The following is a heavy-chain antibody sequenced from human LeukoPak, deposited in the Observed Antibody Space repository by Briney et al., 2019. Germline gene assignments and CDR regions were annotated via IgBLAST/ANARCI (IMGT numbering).Heavy chain of an antibody. Sequence: PGGSLRLSWAPSDFTSSSYSMNCVRLPPGKGRGWVSSICGSISYIFYGDSVKGRFIISRDNAKNSLYLQINSLRAEDTAIYFCARSAIHKTISARWLGSYYMDVWGLGTTVTVSS. D-gene: IGHD6-6*01. CDR3: ARSAIHKTISARWLGSYYMDV. J-gene: IGHJ6*03. CDR2: ICGSISYI. V-gene: IGHV3-21*01. CDR1: DFTSSSYS.